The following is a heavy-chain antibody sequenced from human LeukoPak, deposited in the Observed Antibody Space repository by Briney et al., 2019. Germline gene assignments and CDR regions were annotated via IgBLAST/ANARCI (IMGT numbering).Heavy chain of an antibody. CDR3: ARYHCSSTSCLNFDY. D-gene: IGHD2-2*01. V-gene: IGHV4-61*05. J-gene: IGHJ4*02. CDR1: GGSISSSSYY. Sequence: SETLSLTCTVSGGSISSSSYYWGWIRQPPGKGLEWIGYIHYSGSTKYNPSLKSRVTISVDTSKNQFSLKLSSVTAADTAVYYCARYHCSSTSCLNFDYWGQGTLVTVSS. CDR2: IHYSGST.